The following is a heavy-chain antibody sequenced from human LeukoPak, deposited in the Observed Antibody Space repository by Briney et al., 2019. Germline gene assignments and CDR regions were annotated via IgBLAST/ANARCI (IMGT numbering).Heavy chain of an antibody. V-gene: IGHV3-21*01. Sequence: GGSLRLSCAASGFTFSSYSMNWVRQAPGKGLEWVSSISGSSSYIYYADSVKGRFTISRDNAKNSLYLQMNSLRAEDTAVYYCARTARRYFDWSAYYFDYWGQGSLVTVSS. CDR1: GFTFSSYS. J-gene: IGHJ4*02. CDR3: ARTARRYFDWSAYYFDY. CDR2: ISGSSSYI. D-gene: IGHD3-9*01.